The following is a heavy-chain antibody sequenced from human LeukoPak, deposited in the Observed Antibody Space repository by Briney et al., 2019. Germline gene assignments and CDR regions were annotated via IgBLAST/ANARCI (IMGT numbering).Heavy chain of an antibody. CDR2: IYYSGST. D-gene: IGHD6-19*01. CDR3: ARDHRVMAVAGREDY. Sequence: PSETLSLTCTVSGGSISSSSYYWGWIRQPPGKGLEWIGSIYYSGSTYYNPSLKSRVTISVDTSKDQFSLKLSSVTAADTAVYYCARDHRVMAVAGREDYWGRGTLVTVSS. CDR1: GGSISSSSYY. J-gene: IGHJ4*02. V-gene: IGHV4-39*07.